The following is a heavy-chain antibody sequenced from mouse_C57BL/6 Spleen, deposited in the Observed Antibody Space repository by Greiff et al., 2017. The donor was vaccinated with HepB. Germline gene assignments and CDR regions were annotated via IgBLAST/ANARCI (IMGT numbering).Heavy chain of an antibody. CDR3: ARSITTVVAPYYFDY. J-gene: IGHJ2*01. D-gene: IGHD1-1*01. Sequence: VQLQQSGPELVKPGASVKISCKASGYSFTGYYMNWVKQSPEKSLEWIGEINPSTGGTTYNQKFKAKATLTVDKSSSTAYMQLKSLTSEDSAVYYCARSITTVVAPYYFDYWGQGTTLTVSS. CDR2: INPSTGGT. V-gene: IGHV1-42*01. CDR1: GYSFTGYY.